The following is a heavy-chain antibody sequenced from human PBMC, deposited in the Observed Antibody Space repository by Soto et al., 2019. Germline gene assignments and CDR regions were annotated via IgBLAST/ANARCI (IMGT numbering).Heavy chain of an antibody. Sequence: ASVKVSCKASGYNFNIYGINWVRQAPGQGLELMGWISAYDGKTTQYAPSLKGRFTISRDDSNSIAYLQMSSLQVDDSAVYYCTSAESPGMSYFFDSWGQGVLVTVSS. V-gene: IGHV1-18*01. CDR3: TSAESPGMSYFFDS. J-gene: IGHJ4*02. CDR1: GYNFNIYG. CDR2: ISAYDGKT.